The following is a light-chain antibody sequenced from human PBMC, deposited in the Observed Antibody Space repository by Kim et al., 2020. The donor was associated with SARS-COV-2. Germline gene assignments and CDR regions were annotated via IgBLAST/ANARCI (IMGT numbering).Light chain of an antibody. CDR2: DVN. CDR1: SSDIGGYKY. CDR3: GSYTSSSTLV. J-gene: IGLJ3*02. Sequence: QSALTQPASVSGSPGQSITISCTGTSSDIGGYKYVSWYQQHPGKAPRLMIFDVNKRPSGVANRFSGSKSGNTASLTISGLQTEDEADYYCGSYTSSSTLVFGGGTQLTVL. V-gene: IGLV2-14*01.